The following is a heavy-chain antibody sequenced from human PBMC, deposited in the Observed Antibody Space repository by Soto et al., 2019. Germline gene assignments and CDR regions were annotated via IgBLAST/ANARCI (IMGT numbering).Heavy chain of an antibody. J-gene: IGHJ6*02. D-gene: IGHD3-9*01. CDR2: ISGSGGST. Sequence: EVQLLESGGGLVQPGGSLRLSCAASGFTFSSYAMSWVREAPGKGLEWVSAISGSGGSTYYADSVKGRFTISRDNSKNTLYLQMNSLRAEDTAVYYCAKNVWGITIFGGMDVWGQGTTVTVSS. CDR1: GFTFSSYA. V-gene: IGHV3-23*01. CDR3: AKNVWGITIFGGMDV.